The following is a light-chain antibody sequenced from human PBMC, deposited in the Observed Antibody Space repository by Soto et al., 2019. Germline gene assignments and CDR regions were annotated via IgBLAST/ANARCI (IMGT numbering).Light chain of an antibody. Sequence: QSVLNQPPSASGSPGQSVAISCTGASIDVGAYNYVSWYQQPPGRAPKLMIYDVTKRPSGVPDRFSGSKSGNTASLTVSGLQAEDEADYFCSSYAGTHVVFGTGTKVTVL. CDR1: SIDVGAYNY. CDR2: DVT. CDR3: SSYAGTHVV. J-gene: IGLJ1*01. V-gene: IGLV2-8*01.